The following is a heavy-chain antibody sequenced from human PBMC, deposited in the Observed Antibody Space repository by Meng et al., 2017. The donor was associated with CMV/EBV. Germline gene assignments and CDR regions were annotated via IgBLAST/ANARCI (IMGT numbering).Heavy chain of an antibody. Sequence: GFTFRSYRMHWFRQAPGKGLEWVAFIRYYRSNKYYADSVKGRFTISRDNSKNTLYLQMNSLRAEDTAVYYCAKKKGSGYSSSSPTDYWGQGTLVTVSS. CDR2: IRYYRSNK. V-gene: IGHV3-30*02. CDR3: AKKKGSGYSSSSPTDY. CDR1: GFTFRSYR. J-gene: IGHJ4*02. D-gene: IGHD6-6*01.